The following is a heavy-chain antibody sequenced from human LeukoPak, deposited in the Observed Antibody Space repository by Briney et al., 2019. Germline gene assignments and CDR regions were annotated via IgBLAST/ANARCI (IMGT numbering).Heavy chain of an antibody. V-gene: IGHV4-34*01. CDR3: ARGRSGSSWIDY. D-gene: IGHD1-26*01. CDR1: GGSFSGYY. J-gene: IGHJ4*02. CDR2: INHSGST. Sequence: SETLSLTCAVYGGSFSGYYWSWIRQPPGKGLEWIGEINHSGSTNYNPSLKSRVTISVDTSKNQFSLKLSSVTAADTAVYYCARGRSGSSWIDYWGREPWSPSPQ.